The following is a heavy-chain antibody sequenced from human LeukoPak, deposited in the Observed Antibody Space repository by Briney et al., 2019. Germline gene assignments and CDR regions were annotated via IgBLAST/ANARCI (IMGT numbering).Heavy chain of an antibody. CDR2: MTYDGSNK. Sequence: GGSLRLSCAASGFTFSNYAMHWVRLAPRKGLGWVALMTYDGSNKFYADSVKGRFTISRDNSKSTLYLQMNSLKAEDTAVYYCARGGVTTMTRRDLWLDYWGQGTLVTVSS. V-gene: IGHV3-30-3*01. D-gene: IGHD4-17*01. J-gene: IGHJ4*02. CDR3: ARGGVTTMTRRDLWLDY. CDR1: GFTFSNYA.